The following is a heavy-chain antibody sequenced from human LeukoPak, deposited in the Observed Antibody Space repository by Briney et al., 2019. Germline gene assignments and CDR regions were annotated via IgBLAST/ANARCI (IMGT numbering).Heavy chain of an antibody. CDR3: ARDIRYGSGSLHIDY. CDR2: IYHSGST. D-gene: IGHD3-10*01. CDR1: GYSISSGYY. Sequence: SETLSLTCAVSGYSISSGYYWGWIRQPPGKGLEWIGTIYHSGSTYYNPSLKSRVTISVDTSKNQFSLKLSSVTAANTAVYYCARDIRYGSGSLHIDYWGQGTLVTVSS. V-gene: IGHV4-38-2*02. J-gene: IGHJ4*02.